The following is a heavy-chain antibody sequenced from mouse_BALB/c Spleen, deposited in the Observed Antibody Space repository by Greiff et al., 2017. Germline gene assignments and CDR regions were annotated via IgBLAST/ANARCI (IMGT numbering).Heavy chain of an antibody. CDR3: ASHYGNLPWFAY. D-gene: IGHD2-1*01. Sequence: EVKLMESGPDLVKPSQSLSLTCTVTGYSITSGYSWHWIRQFPGNKLEWMGYIHYSGSTNYNPSLKSRISITRDTSKNQFFLQLNSVTTEDTATYYCASHYGNLPWFAYWGQGTLVTVSA. CDR1: GYSITSGYS. J-gene: IGHJ3*01. V-gene: IGHV3-1*02. CDR2: IHYSGST.